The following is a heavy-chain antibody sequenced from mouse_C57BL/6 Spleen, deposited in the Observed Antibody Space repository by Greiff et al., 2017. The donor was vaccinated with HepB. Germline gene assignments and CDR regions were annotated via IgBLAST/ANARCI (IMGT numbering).Heavy chain of an antibody. CDR1: GYTFTRYW. CDR3: ASSLYDYDGAWFAY. D-gene: IGHD2-4*01. Sequence: QVQLQQPGAELVRPGSSVKLSCKASGYTFTRYWMHWVKQSPIQGLEWIGNIAPSDSDTHYNQKFKDKATLTVDKSSSTAYMQLSSLTSEDSAVYYCASSLYDYDGAWFAYWGQGTLVTVSA. CDR2: IAPSDSDT. J-gene: IGHJ3*01. V-gene: IGHV1-52*01.